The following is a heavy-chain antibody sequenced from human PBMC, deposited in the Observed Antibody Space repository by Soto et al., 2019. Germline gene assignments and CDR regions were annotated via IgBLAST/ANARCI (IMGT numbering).Heavy chain of an antibody. CDR1: GGTFSSYA. D-gene: IGHD3-10*01. CDR3: ARREHISMVRGVTIMDV. Sequence: QVQLVQSGAEVKKPGSSVKVSCKASGGTFSSYAISWVRQAPGQGLEWMGGIIPIFGTANYAQKFQGRGTITADESTSTAHMELSRLRSEDTAVYYCARREHISMVRGVTIMDVWGQGTTVTVSS. J-gene: IGHJ6*02. V-gene: IGHV1-69*01. CDR2: IIPIFGTA.